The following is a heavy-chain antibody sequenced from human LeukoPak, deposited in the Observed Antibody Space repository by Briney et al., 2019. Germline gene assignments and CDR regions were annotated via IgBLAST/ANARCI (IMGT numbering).Heavy chain of an antibody. CDR2: IYYSGST. V-gene: IGHV4-61*10. J-gene: IGHJ5*02. CDR3: ARGGYYGSGNDFRFDP. CDR1: GGSISSGSYY. Sequence: SETLSLTCTVSGGSISSGSYYWSWIRQPAGKGLEWIGYIYYSGSTNYKPSLKSRVTISVDTSKNQFSLKLSSVTAADTAVYYCARGGYYGSGNDFRFDPWGQGTLVTVSS. D-gene: IGHD3-10*01.